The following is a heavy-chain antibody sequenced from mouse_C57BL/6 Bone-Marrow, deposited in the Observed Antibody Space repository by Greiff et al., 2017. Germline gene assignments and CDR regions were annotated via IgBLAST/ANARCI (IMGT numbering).Heavy chain of an antibody. CDR2: IHPNNGGT. Sequence: VQLKQSGPELVKPGASVKISCKASGYTFTDYYMNWVKQSHGKSLEWIGDIHPNNGGTSYNQKFKGKATLSVDKSSSTACMELRSLTSDDSASYYCARWFAYWGQGTLVTVSA. CDR3: ARWFAY. V-gene: IGHV1-26*01. J-gene: IGHJ3*01. CDR1: GYTFTDYY.